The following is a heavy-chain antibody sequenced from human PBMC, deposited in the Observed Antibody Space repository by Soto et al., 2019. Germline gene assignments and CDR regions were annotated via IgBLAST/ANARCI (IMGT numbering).Heavy chain of an antibody. CDR2: INSGNGDT. J-gene: IGHJ3*02. CDR1: GYTXSMYA. Sequence: SXKVSFKASGYTXSMYAMHWVRQAPGQRLEWMGWINSGNGDTIYSQKFQGRLTLTRDTYASTAYMALSSLRSEDTAVYYCARPGVAYDAFDIWGQGTMGPVSS. CDR3: ARPGVAYDAFDI. D-gene: IGHD3-3*01. V-gene: IGHV1-3*04.